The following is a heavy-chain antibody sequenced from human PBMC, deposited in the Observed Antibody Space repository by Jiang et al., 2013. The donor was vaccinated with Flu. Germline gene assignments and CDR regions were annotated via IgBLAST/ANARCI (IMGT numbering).Heavy chain of an antibody. CDR2: INHSGST. CDR3: ARDPLITMVRGRIGWFDP. D-gene: IGHD3-10*01. J-gene: IGHJ5*02. Sequence: LLKPSETLSLTCAVYGGSFSGYYWSWIRQPPGKGLEWIGEINHSGSTNYNPSLKSRVTISVDTSKNQFSLKLSSVTAADTAVYYCARDPLITMVRGRIGWFDPWGQGTLVTVSS. CDR1: GGSFSGYY. V-gene: IGHV4-34*01.